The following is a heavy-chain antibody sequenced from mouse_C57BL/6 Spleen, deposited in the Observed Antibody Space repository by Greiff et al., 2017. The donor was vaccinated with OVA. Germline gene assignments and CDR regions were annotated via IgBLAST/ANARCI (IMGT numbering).Heavy chain of an antibody. CDR1: GFTFSSYA. CDR3: TRETTQAVYYFDY. CDR2: ISSGGDYI. Sequence: EVKLVESGEGLVKPGGSLKLSCAASGFTFSSYAMSWVRQTPEKRLEWVAYISSGGDYIYYADTVKGRFTISRDNARNTLYLQMSRLKSEDTAMYYCTRETTQAVYYFDYWGQGTTLTVSS. D-gene: IGHD3-2*02. J-gene: IGHJ2*01. V-gene: IGHV5-9-1*02.